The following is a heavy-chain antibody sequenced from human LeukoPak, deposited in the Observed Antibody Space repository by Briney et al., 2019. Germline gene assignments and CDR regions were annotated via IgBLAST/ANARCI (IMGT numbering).Heavy chain of an antibody. CDR3: AIHGRIAAAGKLGYYFDY. V-gene: IGHV1-69*13. CDR2: IIPIFGTA. J-gene: IGHJ4*02. D-gene: IGHD6-13*01. Sequence: SVKVSCKASGGTFNTYAISWVRQAPGQGLEWMGAIIPIFGTAHYGQKFQGRATITADESTTTAYMDLSSLRSEDTAVYYCAIHGRIAAAGKLGYYFDYWGQGTLVTVSS. CDR1: GGTFNTYA.